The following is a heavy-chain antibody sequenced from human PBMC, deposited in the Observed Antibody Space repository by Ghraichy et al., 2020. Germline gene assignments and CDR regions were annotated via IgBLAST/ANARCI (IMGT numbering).Heavy chain of an antibody. CDR3: ARDVTSGTYYYDSSGYPSLDAFDI. J-gene: IGHJ3*02. CDR1: GFTFSSYA. Sequence: GGSLRLSCAASGFTFSSYAMHWVRQAPGKGLEWVAVISYDGSNKYYADSVKGRFTISRDNSKNTLYLQMNSLRAEDTAVYYCARDVTSGTYYYDSSGYPSLDAFDIWGQGTMVTVSS. CDR2: ISYDGSNK. V-gene: IGHV3-30-3*01. D-gene: IGHD3-22*01.